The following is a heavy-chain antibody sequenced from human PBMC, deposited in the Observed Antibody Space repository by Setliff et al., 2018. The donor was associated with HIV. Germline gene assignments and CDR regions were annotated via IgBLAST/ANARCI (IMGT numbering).Heavy chain of an antibody. D-gene: IGHD2-2*01. CDR1: GFTFNYAW. J-gene: IGHJ3*02. CDR2: IKSKSDGETT. V-gene: IGHV3-15*01. CDR3: TTDQVSFDYANRGAFDI. Sequence: PGGSLRLSCAASGFTFNYAWMSWVRHVPGKGLEWVGRIKSKSDGETTAYAAPVKGRFTISRDDSNNTLFLQMNSLRTDDTAVYYCTTDQVSFDYANRGAFDIWGQGTMVTVSS.